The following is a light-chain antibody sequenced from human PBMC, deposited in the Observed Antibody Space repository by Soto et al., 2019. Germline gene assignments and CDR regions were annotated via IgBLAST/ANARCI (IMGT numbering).Light chain of an antibody. CDR1: QSVSSSY. CDR3: QQYGSSLWT. J-gene: IGKJ1*01. CDR2: AAS. Sequence: EIVLTQSPGTLSLSPGERATLSCRASQSVSSSYLAWYQQKPGRAPRLLIYAASSRATGIPDRFSGSGSGTDFTLTISRLEPEDFAVYYCQQYGSSLWTFGQGTKVDIK. V-gene: IGKV3-20*01.